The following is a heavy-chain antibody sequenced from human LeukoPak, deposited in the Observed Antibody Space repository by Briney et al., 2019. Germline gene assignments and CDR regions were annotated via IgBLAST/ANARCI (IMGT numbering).Heavy chain of an antibody. V-gene: IGHV6-1*01. CDR2: TYYRSNWYN. CDR3: AREGYFFDY. J-gene: IGHJ4*02. Sequence: PSQTLSLTCAISGDIVSSNSAAWTWIRQSPSRGLEWLGKTYYRSNWYNDYAESVKSRITINPDTSKNQFSLHLNSVTPEDTAVYYCAREGYFFDYWGQGTLVTVSS. CDR1: GDIVSSNSAA.